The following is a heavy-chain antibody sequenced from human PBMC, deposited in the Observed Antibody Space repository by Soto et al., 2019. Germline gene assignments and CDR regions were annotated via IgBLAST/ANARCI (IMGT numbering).Heavy chain of an antibody. D-gene: IGHD4-17*01. CDR3: AKDPGNDYGDYHTYFDY. Sequence: PGGSLRLSCAASGFTFSSYAMSWVRQAPGKGLEWVSAISGSGGSTYYADSVKGRFTISRDNSKNTLYLQMNSLRAEDTAVYYCAKDPGNDYGDYHTYFDYWGQGTLVTVSS. J-gene: IGHJ4*02. CDR2: ISGSGGST. CDR1: GFTFSSYA. V-gene: IGHV3-23*01.